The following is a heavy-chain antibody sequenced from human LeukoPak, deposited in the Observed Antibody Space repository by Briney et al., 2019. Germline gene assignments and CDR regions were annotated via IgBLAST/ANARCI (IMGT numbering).Heavy chain of an antibody. Sequence: SETLSLTCTDSGDSASGYYWSWIRQPPGKGLEWIGYIFYSGNRNYNPPLKNRVSILIDSSKNQLSLRLNSVTAADTAVYYCARGSYPNWFDLWGQGTLVTVSS. CDR2: IFYSGNR. CDR1: GDSASGYY. D-gene: IGHD2-2*01. J-gene: IGHJ5*02. V-gene: IGHV4-59*02. CDR3: ARGSYPNWFDL.